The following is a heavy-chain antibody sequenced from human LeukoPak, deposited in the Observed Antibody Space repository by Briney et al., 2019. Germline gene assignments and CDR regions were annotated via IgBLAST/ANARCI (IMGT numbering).Heavy chain of an antibody. CDR3: ASQSLERYSSSWYYFDY. V-gene: IGHV4-39*01. J-gene: IGHJ4*02. Sequence: SETLSLTCTVSGGSLSSSSYYWGWIRQPPGKWLEWIGRIYYSGSTYYNPSLKSRVTISVDTSKNQFSLKLSSVTAADTAVYYCASQSLERYSSSWYYFDYWGQGTLVTVSS. CDR2: IYYSGST. D-gene: IGHD6-13*01. CDR1: GGSLSSSSYY.